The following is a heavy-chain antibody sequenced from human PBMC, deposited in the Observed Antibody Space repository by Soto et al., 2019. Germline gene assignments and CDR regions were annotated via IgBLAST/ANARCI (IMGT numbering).Heavy chain of an antibody. CDR1: GFTFSSYA. D-gene: IGHD3-22*01. CDR3: AKDPADYYDSRDYYYGMDV. V-gene: IGHV3-23*01. J-gene: IGHJ6*02. CDR2: ISGSGGST. Sequence: PGGSLRLSCAASGFTFSSYAMSWVRQAPGKGLEWASAISGSGGSTYYADSVKGRFTISRDNSKNTLYLQMNSLRAEDTAVYYCAKDPADYYDSRDYYYGMDVWGQGTTVTVSS.